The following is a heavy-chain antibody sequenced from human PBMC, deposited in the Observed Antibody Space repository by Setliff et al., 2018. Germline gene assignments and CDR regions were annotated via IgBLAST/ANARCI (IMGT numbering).Heavy chain of an antibody. J-gene: IGHJ4*02. V-gene: IGHV4-31*03. Sequence: SETLSLTCTVSGGSISSGGYYWSWIRQHPGKGLEWIGYIYYSGSTSYYNPSLKSRVTISVDTSKDQFSLKLSSVTAADTAVYYCARGRAGHSGHWGQGTLVTVSS. CDR1: GGSISSGGYY. D-gene: IGHD6-19*01. CDR3: ARGRAGHSGH. CDR2: IYYSGSTS.